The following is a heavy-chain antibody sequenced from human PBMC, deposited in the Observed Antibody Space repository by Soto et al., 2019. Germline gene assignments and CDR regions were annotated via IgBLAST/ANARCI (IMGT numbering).Heavy chain of an antibody. Sequence: QVQLVQSGAEVKKPGSSVKVSCKASGGTFSSYAISWVRQAPGQGLEWMGGIIPIFGTANYAQKFQGRVTITADESTSTAYMELSSLRSEDTAVYYCASATTYYAYVWGSYNAFDIWGQGTMVTVSS. CDR1: GGTFSSYA. CDR3: ASATTYYAYVWGSYNAFDI. CDR2: IIPIFGTA. J-gene: IGHJ3*02. D-gene: IGHD3-16*01. V-gene: IGHV1-69*01.